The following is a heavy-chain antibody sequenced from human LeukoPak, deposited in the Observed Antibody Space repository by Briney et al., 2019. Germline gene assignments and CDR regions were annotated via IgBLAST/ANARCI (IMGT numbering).Heavy chain of an antibody. J-gene: IGHJ4*02. Sequence: GASVKVSCKASGYTFTSYYMHWVRQAPGQGLEWMGIINPSGGSTSYAQKFQGRVTMTRDMSTSTVYMELSSLRSEDTAVYYCARGGYYDSSGYYDVIDYWGQGTLVTVSS. CDR1: GYTFTSYY. V-gene: IGHV1-46*01. CDR3: ARGGYYDSSGYYDVIDY. CDR2: INPSGGST. D-gene: IGHD3-22*01.